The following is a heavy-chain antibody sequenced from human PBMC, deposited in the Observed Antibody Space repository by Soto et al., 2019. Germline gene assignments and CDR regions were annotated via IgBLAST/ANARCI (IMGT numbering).Heavy chain of an antibody. J-gene: IGHJ6*02. CDR1: GFTFSSYS. CDR3: ARDGAGNSGYDIYYGMDV. CDR2: ISSSSYI. V-gene: IGHV3-21*01. D-gene: IGHD5-12*01. Sequence: GGSLRLSCAASGFTFSSYSMNWVRQAPGKGLEWVSSISSSSYIYYADSVKGRFTISRDNVKKSLYLQMNSLRAEDTAVYYCARDGAGNSGYDIYYGMDVWGQGTTVTVSS.